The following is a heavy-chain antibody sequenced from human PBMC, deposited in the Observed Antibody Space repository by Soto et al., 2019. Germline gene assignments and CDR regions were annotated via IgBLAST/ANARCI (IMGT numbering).Heavy chain of an antibody. J-gene: IGHJ4*02. Sequence: QLQLQESGPGLVKPSETLSLTCTVSGGSISSSSYYWGWIRQPPGKGLEWIGSIYYSGSTYYNPSLKSRVTISVDTSKNQFSLKLSSVTAADTAVYYCASQTSYGDFDYWGQGTLVTVSS. V-gene: IGHV4-39*01. D-gene: IGHD4-17*01. CDR2: IYYSGST. CDR3: ASQTSYGDFDY. CDR1: GGSISSSSYY.